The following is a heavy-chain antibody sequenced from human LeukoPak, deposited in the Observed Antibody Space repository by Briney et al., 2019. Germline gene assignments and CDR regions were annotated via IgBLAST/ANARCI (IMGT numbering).Heavy chain of an antibody. J-gene: IGHJ4*02. Sequence: PSRTLSLTCSVSGDSISSGDYYWSWIRQPPGKGLEWIGYIYYSGSTYYNPSLKSRVTISVDTSKNQFSLKLSSVTAADTAVYYCARDPGDRFDYWGQGTLVTVSS. CDR1: GDSISSGDYY. CDR2: IYYSGST. V-gene: IGHV4-30-4*01. CDR3: ARDPGDRFDY. D-gene: IGHD4-17*01.